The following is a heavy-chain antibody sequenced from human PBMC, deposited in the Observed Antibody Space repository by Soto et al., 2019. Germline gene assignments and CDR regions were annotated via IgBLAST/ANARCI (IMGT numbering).Heavy chain of an antibody. J-gene: IGHJ6*02. CDR3: ATGRDGSYYYYYGMDV. Sequence: GESLKISCKGSGYSFTSYWIGWVRQMPGKGLEWMGIIYPGDSDTRYSPSFQGQVTISADKSISTAYLQWSSLKASDTAMYYCATGRDGSYYYYYGMDVWGQGTTVTVSS. CDR1: GYSFTSYW. CDR2: IYPGDSDT. V-gene: IGHV5-51*01. D-gene: IGHD2-15*01.